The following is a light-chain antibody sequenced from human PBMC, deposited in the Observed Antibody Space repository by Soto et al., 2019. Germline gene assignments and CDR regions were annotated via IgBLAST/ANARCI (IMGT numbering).Light chain of an antibody. V-gene: IGKV3D-20*02. CDR3: QQRSNWWT. CDR1: QSVTSDY. CDR2: GAS. Sequence: EIVLTQSPGTLSLSPGERATLSCRASQSVTSDYLAWYQQKPGQAPRLLIHGASSRATGIPDRFSGSGSGTDFTLTISRLEPEDFAVYYCQQRSNWWTFGQGTKVEIK. J-gene: IGKJ1*01.